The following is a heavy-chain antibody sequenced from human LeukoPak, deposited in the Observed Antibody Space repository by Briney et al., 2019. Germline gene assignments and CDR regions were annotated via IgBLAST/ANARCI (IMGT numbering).Heavy chain of an antibody. D-gene: IGHD6-19*01. V-gene: IGHV1-2*02. J-gene: IGHJ4*02. CDR2: INPNTGGT. CDR3: ARGTLTSGWLKY. Sequence: ASVKVSCKASGYTFTGYYMHLVRQAPGQGLELMGWINPNTGGTNYAQKFQGRVTMTSDTSISTVYMELSRLRSDDTAVYYCARGTLTSGWLKYWGQGTLVAVSS. CDR1: GYTFTGYY.